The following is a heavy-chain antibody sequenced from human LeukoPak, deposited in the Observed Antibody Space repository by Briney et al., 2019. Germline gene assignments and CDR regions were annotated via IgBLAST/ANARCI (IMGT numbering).Heavy chain of an antibody. CDR2: MNPNSGNT. V-gene: IGHV1-8*03. J-gene: IGHJ6*03. Sequence: ASVKVSCKASGYTFTSYDINWVRQATGQGLEWMGWMNPNSGNTGYAQKFQGRVTITRNTSISTAYMELRSLRSDDTAVYYCARHGIAVAGYYYMDVWGKGTTVTVSS. D-gene: IGHD6-19*01. CDR1: GYTFTSYD. CDR3: ARHGIAVAGYYYMDV.